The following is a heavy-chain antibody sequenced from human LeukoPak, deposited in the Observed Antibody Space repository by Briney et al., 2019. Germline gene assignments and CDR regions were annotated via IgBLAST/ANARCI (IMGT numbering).Heavy chain of an antibody. CDR2: INPNSGGT. Sequence: GASAKVSCKASGYTFTGYYMHWVRQAPGQGLEWMGWINPNSGGTNYAQKFQGRVTMTRDTSISTAYMELSRLRSDDTAVYYCARASRPYDSSGYYYALTWFDPWGQGTLVTVSS. V-gene: IGHV1-2*02. CDR1: GYTFTGYY. J-gene: IGHJ5*02. CDR3: ARASRPYDSSGYYYALTWFDP. D-gene: IGHD3-22*01.